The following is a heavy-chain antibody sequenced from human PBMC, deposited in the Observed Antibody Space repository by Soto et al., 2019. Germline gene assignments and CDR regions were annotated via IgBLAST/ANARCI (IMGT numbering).Heavy chain of an antibody. CDR2: IGASGAGT. J-gene: IGHJ4*02. D-gene: IGHD6-19*01. Sequence: GGSLRLSCAASGFTFSSYAMSWVRQAPGKGLEWVSAIGASGAGTYYAEYVKGRFTISRDNSKNTLYLQMNGLRAEDTAIYYCAKFRYSSGWDEADYWGQGTLVTVSS. V-gene: IGHV3-23*01. CDR1: GFTFSSYA. CDR3: AKFRYSSGWDEADY.